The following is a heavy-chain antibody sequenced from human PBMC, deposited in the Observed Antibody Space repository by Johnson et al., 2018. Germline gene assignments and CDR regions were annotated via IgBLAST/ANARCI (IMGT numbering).Heavy chain of an antibody. CDR1: GGSISCYY. CDR2: IFHSGST. V-gene: IGHV4-59*01. Sequence: QVQLQESGPGLVKXSETLSLXCTVSGGSISCYYWSWIRQPPWKGLEWIGYIFHSGSTNYNPSLKSRVTMSVDTSKNQFSLRLSSVTAADTAGYYCARADRGYYYYYIDVWGKGTTVTVSS. CDR3: ARADRGYYYYYIDV. D-gene: IGHD3-10*01. J-gene: IGHJ6*03.